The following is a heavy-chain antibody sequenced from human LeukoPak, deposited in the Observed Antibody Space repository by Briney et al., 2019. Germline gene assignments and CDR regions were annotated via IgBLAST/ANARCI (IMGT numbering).Heavy chain of an antibody. Sequence: AGGSLRLSCAVSGFTVSSNYMTWVRQAPGKGLEWVSVIYSGGTTYYTDSVKGRFTISRDNAKTSLYLQMDSLRDEDTAVYYCARDLWGTSGYRFDYWGQRTLVTVSS. D-gene: IGHD3-22*01. CDR1: GFTVSSNY. V-gene: IGHV3-53*01. CDR2: IYSGGTT. CDR3: ARDLWGTSGYRFDY. J-gene: IGHJ4*02.